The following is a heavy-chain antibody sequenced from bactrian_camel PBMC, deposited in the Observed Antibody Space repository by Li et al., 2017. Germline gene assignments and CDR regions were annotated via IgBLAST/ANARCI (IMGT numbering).Heavy chain of an antibody. D-gene: IGHD1*01. CDR2: INSGGDKT. Sequence: VQLVESGGSLVQPGESLRLSCGASGFTFSRFWMYWVRQAPGKGPEWVSAINSGGDKTYYADSVKGRFTISRDNAKNTLYLQMDSLKPEDTAMYYCAAVRKRSTLLGCYSGSDDDYVYWGQGTQVTVS. CDR1: GFTFSRFW. V-gene: IGHV3S1*01. CDR3: AAVRKRSTLLGCYSGSDDDYVY. J-gene: IGHJ4*01.